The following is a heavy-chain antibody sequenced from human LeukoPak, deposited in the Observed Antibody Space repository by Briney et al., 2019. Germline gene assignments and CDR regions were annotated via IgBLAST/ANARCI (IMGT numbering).Heavy chain of an antibody. D-gene: IGHD1-7*01. CDR3: ARESLELLHLTYGMDV. CDR1: GFTFSSYG. CDR2: VSFDGNNK. V-gene: IGHV3-30*03. J-gene: IGHJ6*02. Sequence: GGSLRLSCAASGFTFSSYGLHWVRQAPGKGLEWVAVVSFDGNNKYYANSVKGRFTISRDNSKNTLYLQMNSLRAEDTAVYYCARESLELLHLTYGMDVWGQGTTVTVSS.